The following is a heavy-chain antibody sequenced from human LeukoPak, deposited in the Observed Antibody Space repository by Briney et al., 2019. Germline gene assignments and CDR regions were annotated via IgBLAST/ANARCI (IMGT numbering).Heavy chain of an antibody. CDR3: AKEPHILTGYYTDYFDY. V-gene: IGHV3-23*01. D-gene: IGHD3-9*01. CDR1: GFTFTSSA. Sequence: GGSLRLSCAASGFTFTSSAMSWVRQAPGKGLEWVSVISGSGHTTDYADSVKGRFTVSRDNSKNTLYLQMNSLRAVDTAVYFCAKEPHILTGYYTDYFDYWGQGTLVTVSS. J-gene: IGHJ4*02. CDR2: ISGSGHTT.